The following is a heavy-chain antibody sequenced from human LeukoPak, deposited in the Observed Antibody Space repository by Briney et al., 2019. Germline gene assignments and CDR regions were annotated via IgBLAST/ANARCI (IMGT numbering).Heavy chain of an antibody. CDR3: AKDSDSSPSY. J-gene: IGHJ4*02. CDR1: GFTFSSYG. Sequence: QPGGSLRLSCAASGFTFSSYGMHWVRQAPGKGLEWVAVISYDGSNKYYADSVKGRFTISRDNSKNTLYLQMNSLRAEDTAVYYCAKDSDSSPSYWGQGTLVTVSS. V-gene: IGHV3-30*18. D-gene: IGHD6-13*01. CDR2: ISYDGSNK.